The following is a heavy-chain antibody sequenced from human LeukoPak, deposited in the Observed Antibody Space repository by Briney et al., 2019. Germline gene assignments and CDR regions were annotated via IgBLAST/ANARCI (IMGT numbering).Heavy chain of an antibody. CDR2: INHSGST. J-gene: IGHJ4*02. D-gene: IGHD1-26*01. V-gene: IGHV4-34*01. CDR1: GGSFSGYY. CDR3: ATGGSYSYFDY. Sequence: SETLSLTCAVYGGSFSGYYWSWIRLPPGKGLEWIGEINHSGSTNYNPSLKSRVTISVDTSKNQFSLKLSSVTAADTAVYYCATGGSYSYFDYWGQGTLVTVSS.